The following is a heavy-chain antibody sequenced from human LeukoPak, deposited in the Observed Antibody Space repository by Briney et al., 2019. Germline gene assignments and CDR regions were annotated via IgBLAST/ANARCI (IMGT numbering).Heavy chain of an antibody. V-gene: IGHV4-61*02. CDR2: IYTSGST. D-gene: IGHD2-2*01. CDR3: ARAWGVPAAANWFDP. Sequence: PSQTLSLTCTVSGVSISSGSYYWSWIRQPAGKGLEWIGRIYTSGSTNYNPSLKSRVTISVDTSKNQFSLKLSSVTAADTAVYYCARAWGVPAAANWFDPWGQGTLVTVSS. CDR1: GVSISSGSYY. J-gene: IGHJ5*02.